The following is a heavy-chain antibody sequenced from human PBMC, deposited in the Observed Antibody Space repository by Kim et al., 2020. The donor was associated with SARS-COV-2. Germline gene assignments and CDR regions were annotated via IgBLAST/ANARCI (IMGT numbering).Heavy chain of an antibody. D-gene: IGHD3-10*02. Sequence: GGSLRLSCAASGFTFKNAWMTWVRQGPGKGLEWVGRIKSKADGGTADYAAPVKSRFTISRDESKNMLYLDMNSLKTEDTGVYYCNAYVGVIPQWGQGTLV. CDR1: GFTFKNAW. J-gene: IGHJ4*02. V-gene: IGHV3-15*01. CDR2: IKSKADGGTA. CDR3: NAYVGVIPQ.